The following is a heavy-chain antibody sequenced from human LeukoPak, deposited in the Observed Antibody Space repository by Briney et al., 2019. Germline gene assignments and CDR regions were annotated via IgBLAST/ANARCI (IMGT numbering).Heavy chain of an antibody. V-gene: IGHV3-74*01. CDR1: GFTFSSYW. D-gene: IGHD3-22*01. CDR2: IKSDGST. J-gene: IGHJ1*01. CDR3: ARAPSEIGGYYPEYFRH. Sequence: GGSLRLSYAASGFTFSSYWMHWVRQAPGKGLVWVSRIKSDGSTNYADSVKGRFTISRDNAKNTVSLQMNSLRAEDTGVYYCARAPSEIGGYYPEYFRHWGQGTLVTVSS.